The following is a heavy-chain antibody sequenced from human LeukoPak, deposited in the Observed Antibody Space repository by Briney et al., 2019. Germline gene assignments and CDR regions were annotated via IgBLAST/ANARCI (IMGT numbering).Heavy chain of an antibody. CDR3: ARGDHVGLGIDY. CDR2: IIPIFGTA. CDR1: GGTFSIYA. V-gene: IGHV1-69*13. D-gene: IGHD7-27*01. Sequence: GASVKVSCKASGGTFSIYAISWVRQSPGQGLEWMGGIIPIFGTANYAQKFQGRVTITADESTSTAYMELSSLRSEDTAVYYCARGDHVGLGIDYWGQGTLVTVPS. J-gene: IGHJ4*02.